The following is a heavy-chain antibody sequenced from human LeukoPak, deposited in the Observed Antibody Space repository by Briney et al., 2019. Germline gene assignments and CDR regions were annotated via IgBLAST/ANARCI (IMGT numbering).Heavy chain of an antibody. Sequence: TGGSLRLSCAASGFTFTNYWMGWVRQAPGKGLEWVANINQDGSGKYYLDSVKGRFTISRDNAKNSLYLQMSSLRAEDTALYYCARDSSGWSFDYWGQGTLVTVSS. CDR2: INQDGSGK. CDR1: GFTFTNYW. D-gene: IGHD6-19*01. J-gene: IGHJ4*02. CDR3: ARDSSGWSFDY. V-gene: IGHV3-7*01.